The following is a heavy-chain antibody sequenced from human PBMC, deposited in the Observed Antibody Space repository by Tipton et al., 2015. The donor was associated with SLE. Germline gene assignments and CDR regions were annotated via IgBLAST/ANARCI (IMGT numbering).Heavy chain of an antibody. CDR2: IYYSGST. CDR1: GDSISSYY. J-gene: IGHJ4*02. CDR3: ARQGGSYYFDY. V-gene: IGHV4-59*08. Sequence: TLSLTCTVSGDSISSYYWSWIRQPPGKGLEWIGYIYYSGSTNYNPSLKSRVTISLDTSKNLFSLKLSSVTAADTAVYYCARQGGSYYFDYWGQGTLVTVSS. D-gene: IGHD1-26*01.